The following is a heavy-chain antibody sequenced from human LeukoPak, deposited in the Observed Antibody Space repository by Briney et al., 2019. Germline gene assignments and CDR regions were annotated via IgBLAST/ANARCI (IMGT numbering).Heavy chain of an antibody. CDR2: IWYDGSNK. CDR1: GYTFSSYG. CDR3: ASGPDYGDYNY. Sequence: GRSLRLSCAAAGYTFSSYGMHWVRQAPGKGLEWVAVIWYDGSNKYYADSVKGRFTISRDNSKNTLYLQMNSLRAEDTAVYYCASGPDYGDYNYWGRGTLVTVSS. D-gene: IGHD4-17*01. V-gene: IGHV3-33*01. J-gene: IGHJ4*02.